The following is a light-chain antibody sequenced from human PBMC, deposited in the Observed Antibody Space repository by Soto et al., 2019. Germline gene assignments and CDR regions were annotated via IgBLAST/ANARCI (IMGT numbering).Light chain of an antibody. J-gene: IGKJ5*01. CDR3: QQYGTSPT. Sequence: EIVLTQSPGTLSLFPGERATLSCRASQSLITRYLAWYQQKPGQAPRLLIYVASSRDTGIPDRFSGSGSGTDFTLTISRLEPEDFAVYSCQQYGTSPTFGQGTRLEIK. CDR1: QSLITRY. V-gene: IGKV3-20*01. CDR2: VAS.